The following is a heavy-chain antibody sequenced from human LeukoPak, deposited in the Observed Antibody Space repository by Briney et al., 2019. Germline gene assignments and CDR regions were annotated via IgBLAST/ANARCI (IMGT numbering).Heavy chain of an antibody. CDR1: GGSISSSNW. V-gene: IGHV4-4*02. Sequence: PSETLSLTCAVSGGSISSSNWWSWVRQPPGKGLDWIGEIYHSGSTNYNPSLKSRVTISVDKSKNQFSLKLSSVTAADTAVYYCARDRSRGPSMFDYWGQGTLVTVSS. J-gene: IGHJ4*02. CDR2: IYHSGST. D-gene: IGHD2/OR15-2a*01. CDR3: ARDRSRGPSMFDY.